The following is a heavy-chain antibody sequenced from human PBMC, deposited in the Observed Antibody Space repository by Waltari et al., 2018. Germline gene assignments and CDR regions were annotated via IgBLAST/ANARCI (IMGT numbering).Heavy chain of an antibody. D-gene: IGHD3-16*01. CDR1: GLTFSIFA. CDR2: IRKSGGKT. CDR3: AKDHGVAY. Sequence: QLLESGGGLVQPGGSLRLSCSDSGLTFSIFAMSWVRQAPGKGLGVVPGIRKSGGKTYYSDSVKGRFTISRDNSKKTLYLQMNSLRVEDTAVYYCAKDHGVAYWGQGTLVTVSS. J-gene: IGHJ4*02. V-gene: IGHV3-23*01.